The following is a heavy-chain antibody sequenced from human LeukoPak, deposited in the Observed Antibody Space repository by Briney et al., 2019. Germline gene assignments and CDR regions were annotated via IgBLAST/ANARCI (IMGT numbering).Heavy chain of an antibody. V-gene: IGHV4-38-2*01. CDR1: GYSISSGYY. CDR3: ARQSVSGTGYYYYMDV. D-gene: IGHD1-1*01. Sequence: PSETLSLACAVSGYSISSGYYWGWIRQPPGKGLEWIGSIYHSGSTYYNPSLKSRVTISVDTSENQFSLKLSSVTAADTAVYYCARQSVSGTGYYYYMDVWGKGTTVTVSS. CDR2: IYHSGST. J-gene: IGHJ6*03.